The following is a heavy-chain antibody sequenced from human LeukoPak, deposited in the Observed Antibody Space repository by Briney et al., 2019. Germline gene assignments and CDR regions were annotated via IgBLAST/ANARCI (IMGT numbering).Heavy chain of an antibody. V-gene: IGHV1-2*02. CDR3: AIGTRVPAAINYYYYMDG. D-gene: IGHD2-2*01. Sequence: ASVKVSCKASGYTFTGYYMHWVRQAPGQGLEWMGWINPNSGGANYAQKFYGRVTMTRDTYISTAYMDLSRQRSDDTAVYYCAIGTRVPAAINYYYYMDGWGKGTTVTVSS. CDR1: GYTFTGYY. J-gene: IGHJ6*03. CDR2: INPNSGGA.